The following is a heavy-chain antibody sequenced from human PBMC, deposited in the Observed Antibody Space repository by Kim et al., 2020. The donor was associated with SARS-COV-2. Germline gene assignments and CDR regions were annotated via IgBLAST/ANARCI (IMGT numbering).Heavy chain of an antibody. V-gene: IGHV3-48*03. D-gene: IGHD2-8*01. CDR3: VGGGLYYFDY. J-gene: IGHJ4*02. Sequence: RSYADSVKGRFTISRDNTKNSIYLQMNSLTVGDAAVYCCVGGGLYYFDYWGQGTLVTVSS. CDR2: R.